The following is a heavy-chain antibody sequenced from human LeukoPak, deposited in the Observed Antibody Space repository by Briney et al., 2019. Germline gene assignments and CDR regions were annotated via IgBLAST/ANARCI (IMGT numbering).Heavy chain of an antibody. J-gene: IGHJ4*02. CDR2: INPSGGST. Sequence: ASVKVSCKASGYTFTSYYMHWVRQTPGQGLEWMGIINPSGGSTSYAQKFQGRVTMTRDTSTSTVYMELSSLRSEDTAVYYCARDSDCSGGSCYYHFDYWGQGTLVTVSS. V-gene: IGHV1-46*01. CDR1: GYTFTSYY. D-gene: IGHD2-15*01. CDR3: ARDSDCSGGSCYYHFDY.